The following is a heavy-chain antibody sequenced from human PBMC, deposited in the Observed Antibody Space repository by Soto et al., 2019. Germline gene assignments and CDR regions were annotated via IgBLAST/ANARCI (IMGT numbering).Heavy chain of an antibody. J-gene: IGHJ4*02. Sequence: GGTLSLTCTGSGFPFSAYNFNWVRQAPGKGLEWVSSITVGSTHIYQPNSMKGRFTISRDDAKNSVYLQIDSLRDEDTALYYCSRSPEVGVRGAYWGQGTLVTVSS. CDR1: GFPFSAYN. CDR2: ITVGSTHI. CDR3: SRSPEVGVRGAY. V-gene: IGHV3-21*01. D-gene: IGHD3-16*01.